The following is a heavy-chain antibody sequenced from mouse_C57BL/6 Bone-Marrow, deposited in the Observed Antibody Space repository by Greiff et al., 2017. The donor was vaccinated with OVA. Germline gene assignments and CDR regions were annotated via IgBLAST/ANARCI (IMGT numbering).Heavy chain of an antibody. Sequence: QVQLQQPGAELAKPGASVKLSCKASGYTFTSYWMHWVKQRPGQGLEWIGYINPSSGYTKYNQKFKDKATLTADKSSSTAYMQLSSLTYEDSAVYDCARGGYSVPWYSDVWGTGTTVTVSS. V-gene: IGHV1-7*01. CDR1: GYTFTSYW. J-gene: IGHJ1*03. D-gene: IGHD2-12*01. CDR2: INPSSGYT. CDR3: ARGGYSVPWYSDV.